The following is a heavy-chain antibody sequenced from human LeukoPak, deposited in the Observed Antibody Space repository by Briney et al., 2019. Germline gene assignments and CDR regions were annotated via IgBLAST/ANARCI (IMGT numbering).Heavy chain of an antibody. V-gene: IGHV3-74*01. CDR3: ARGPHRDYYGSGSYSYYYYGMDV. Sequence: GGSLRLSCAASGSTFSSYWMHWVRQAPGKGLVWVSRINSDGSSTSYADSVKGRFTISRDNAKNTLYLQMNSLRAEDTAVYYCARGPHRDYYGSGSYSYYYYGMDVWGQGTTVTVSS. J-gene: IGHJ6*02. CDR2: INSDGSST. D-gene: IGHD3-10*01. CDR1: GSTFSSYW.